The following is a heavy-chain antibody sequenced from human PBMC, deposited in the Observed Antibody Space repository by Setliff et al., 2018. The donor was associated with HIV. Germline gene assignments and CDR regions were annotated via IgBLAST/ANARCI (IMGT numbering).Heavy chain of an antibody. CDR3: ARAVGVTLTHSTYFYYSMDV. V-gene: IGHV4-59*11. Sequence: PSETLSLTCAVSGGSISSHFWIWIRQPPGKGLEWIGFMCYSGSTTYNPSLKSRVTISIDTFKKWCSLNLSSVTAADTAVYFCARAVGVTLTHSTYFYYSMDVWGKGTAVTVSS. J-gene: IGHJ6*04. CDR2: MCYSGST. CDR1: GGSISSHF. D-gene: IGHD2-15*01.